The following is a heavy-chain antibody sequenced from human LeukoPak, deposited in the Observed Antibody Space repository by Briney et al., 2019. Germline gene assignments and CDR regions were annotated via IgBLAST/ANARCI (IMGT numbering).Heavy chain of an antibody. CDR3: ARGGNYWPQWWFDP. V-gene: IGHV4-59*01. J-gene: IGHJ5*02. CDR2: IYYTGST. D-gene: IGHD1-26*01. Sequence: PSETLSLTCTASGGSISTYYWSWIRQPPGKGLEWIGYIYYTGSTSYNPSLKSRVTMSLDASKNQFSLELNSVTPADTAVYYCARGGNYWPQWWFDPWGRGTLVSVSS. CDR1: GGSISTYY.